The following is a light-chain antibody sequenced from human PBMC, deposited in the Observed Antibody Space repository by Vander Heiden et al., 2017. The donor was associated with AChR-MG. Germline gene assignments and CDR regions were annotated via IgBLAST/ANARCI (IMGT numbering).Light chain of an antibody. V-gene: IGLV2-11*01. Sequence: QSALTQSLSVSASPGQSVTITCTGTNGAVGVCKYVSWYLQRPGKAPKLMICDVSKGPSGVPDRFSGSKSGNTASLTISGLQAEDEADYYCCSYAGSYSWVFGGGTKLTVL. CDR2: DVS. CDR1: NGAVGVCKY. CDR3: CSYAGSYSWV. J-gene: IGLJ3*02.